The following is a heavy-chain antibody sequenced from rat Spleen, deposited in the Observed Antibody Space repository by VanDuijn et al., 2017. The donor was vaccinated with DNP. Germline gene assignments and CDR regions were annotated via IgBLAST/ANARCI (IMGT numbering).Heavy chain of an antibody. CDR3: GRPEEGALSWFAY. CDR2: IIYDGSRT. J-gene: IGHJ3*01. D-gene: IGHD1-11*01. CDR1: GLTFSDYN. V-gene: IGHV5S10*01. Sequence: EVQLVESGGGLVQPGRSLKLSCAASGLTFSDYNMAWVRQAPKKGLEWVASIIYDGSRTYYRDSVKGRLTISRANVRSILYLQMDSLRSGDTATYYGGRPEEGALSWFAYWGQGTLATVSS.